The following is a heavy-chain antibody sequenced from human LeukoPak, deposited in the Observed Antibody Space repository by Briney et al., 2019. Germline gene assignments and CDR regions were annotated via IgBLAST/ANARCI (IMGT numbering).Heavy chain of an antibody. J-gene: IGHJ6*03. CDR3: ARNRGGEWLYYYYYYMDV. CDR1: GFTVSSNY. CDR2: IYSGGST. Sequence: GGSLRLSCAASGFTVSSNYMSWVRQAPGKGLEWVSVIYSGGSTYYADSVKGRFTISRDNSKNTLYLQMNSLRAEDTAVYYCARNRGGEWLYYYYYYMDVWGKGTTVTVSS. D-gene: IGHD3-3*01. V-gene: IGHV3-53*01.